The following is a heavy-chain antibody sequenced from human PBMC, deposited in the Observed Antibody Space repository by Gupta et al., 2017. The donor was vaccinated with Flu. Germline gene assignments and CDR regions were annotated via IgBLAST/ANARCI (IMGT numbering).Heavy chain of an antibody. D-gene: IGHD1-7*01. V-gene: IGHV3-33*05. CDR3: AKTGTTGYFYMDV. Sequence: RRAPGKGLEWVAMISYDGDKTSYVDSVKGRFTVSRDNSRDTLYLQMNSLTDDDTAVYYCAKTGTTGYFYMDVWGNGTTVIVSS. J-gene: IGHJ6*03. CDR2: ISYDGDKT.